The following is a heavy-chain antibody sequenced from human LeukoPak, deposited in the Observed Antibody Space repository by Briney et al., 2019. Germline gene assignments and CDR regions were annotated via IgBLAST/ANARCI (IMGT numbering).Heavy chain of an antibody. V-gene: IGHV3-23*01. Sequence: GGSLRLSCAASGFTFSSYAMSWVRQAPGKGLEWVSAISGSGGSTYYADSVKGRFATSRDNSKNTLYLQMNSLRAEDTAVYYCAKGMYYYGSGSLGFDYWGQGTLVTVSS. J-gene: IGHJ4*02. CDR2: ISGSGGST. D-gene: IGHD3-10*01. CDR3: AKGMYYYGSGSLGFDY. CDR1: GFTFSSYA.